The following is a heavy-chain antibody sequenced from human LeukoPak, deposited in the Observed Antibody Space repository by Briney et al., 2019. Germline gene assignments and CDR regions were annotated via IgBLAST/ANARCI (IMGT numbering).Heavy chain of an antibody. J-gene: IGHJ4*02. CDR3: ARGDSGYSSGWYKGY. Sequence: ASVKVSCKASGYTFTGYYMHWVRQAPGQGLEWMGWINPNSGGTNYAQKFQGRVPMTRDTSISTAYMELSRLRSDDTAVYYCARGDSGYSSGWYKGYWGQGTLVTVSS. V-gene: IGHV1-2*02. CDR2: INPNSGGT. CDR1: GYTFTGYY. D-gene: IGHD6-19*01.